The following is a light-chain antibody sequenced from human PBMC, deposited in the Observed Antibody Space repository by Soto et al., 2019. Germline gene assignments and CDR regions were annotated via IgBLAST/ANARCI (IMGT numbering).Light chain of an antibody. Sequence: QSALTQPASVSGSPGQSITISCTGTSSDVGSYNLVSWYQQHPGKAPKLMIYEVSKRPSGVSNRFSGSKSGNTASLTISGLQAEDEADYYCGSYAGSSPVFGTGTKLTVL. CDR2: EVS. V-gene: IGLV2-23*02. J-gene: IGLJ1*01. CDR3: GSYAGSSPV. CDR1: SSDVGSYNL.